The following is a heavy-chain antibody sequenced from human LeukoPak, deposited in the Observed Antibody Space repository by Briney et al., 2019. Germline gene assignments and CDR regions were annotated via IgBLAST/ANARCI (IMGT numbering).Heavy chain of an antibody. CDR2: ISYSGST. Sequence: SETLSLTCAVSGGSISSGGYSWRWIRQPPGKGLEWIGHISYSGSTYQNPSLKSRVSISPDTSKNQISLRLSSVTAADTAVYYCARSGFYYDSSGYFPTLDFWGQGTLVTVSS. CDR3: ARSGFYYDSSGYFPTLDF. J-gene: IGHJ4*02. D-gene: IGHD3-22*01. V-gene: IGHV4-30-4*07. CDR1: GGSISSGGYS.